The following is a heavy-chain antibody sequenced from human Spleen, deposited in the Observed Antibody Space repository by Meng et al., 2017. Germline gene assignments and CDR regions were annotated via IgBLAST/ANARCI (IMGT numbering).Heavy chain of an antibody. J-gene: IGHJ4*02. V-gene: IGHV3-43D*03. CDR3: ARDITPYIYAPVLLDY. CDR2: ISWDGGSA. Sequence: GGSLRLSCAASGFTFDDHAMHWVRQAPGKGLEWVSVISWDGGSASYGDSVKGRFTISRDNSKSSLSLQMNSLRAEDTALYYCARDITPYIYAPVLLDYWGQGTLVTVSS. CDR1: GFTFDDHA. D-gene: IGHD5-18*01.